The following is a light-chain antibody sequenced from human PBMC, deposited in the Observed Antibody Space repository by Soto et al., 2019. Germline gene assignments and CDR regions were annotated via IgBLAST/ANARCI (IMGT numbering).Light chain of an antibody. CDR3: QQYTKPVWT. V-gene: IGKV3-20*01. J-gene: IGKJ1*01. CDR2: GAS. CDR1: ESVNSRY. Sequence: EIVLTQPPGTLSLSPGERATLSCRASESVNSRYLSWYQQRPGQAPRLLIYGASSRATGIPDRFSGSGSGTDFSLTIRGLEPEDFAVYYCQQYTKPVWTFGQGTKVDIK.